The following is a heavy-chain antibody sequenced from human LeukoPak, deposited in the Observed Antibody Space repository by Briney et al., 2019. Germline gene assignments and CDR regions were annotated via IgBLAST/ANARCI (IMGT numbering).Heavy chain of an antibody. J-gene: IGHJ4*02. D-gene: IGHD2-15*01. V-gene: IGHV3-23*01. CDR3: AKDGRGSWPLDFDY. CDR1: GFTFSSYA. CDR2: ISGGGGST. Sequence: GGSLKLSCAASGFTFSSYAMSWVRQPPGKGLEWVSAISGGGGSTYYADSVKGRFTISRDNSKNTLYLQMNSLRAEDTAVYYCAKDGRGSWPLDFDYWGQGTLVTVSS.